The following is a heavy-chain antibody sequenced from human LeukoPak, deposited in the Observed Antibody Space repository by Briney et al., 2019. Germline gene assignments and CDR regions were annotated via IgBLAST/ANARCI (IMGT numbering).Heavy chain of an antibody. CDR2: ISSSSRSK. CDR3: ASQSSGSSTRAPDF. Sequence: GGSLRLSCETSGVTFSSFSLNWVRQPPGKGLEWLSYISSSSRSKYYADSVKGRFIVSRDNAKNSLYLQMDSLRAEDTALYYCASQSSGSSTRAPDFWGQGTLVTVSS. V-gene: IGHV3-48*04. D-gene: IGHD1-26*01. J-gene: IGHJ4*02. CDR1: GVTFSSFS.